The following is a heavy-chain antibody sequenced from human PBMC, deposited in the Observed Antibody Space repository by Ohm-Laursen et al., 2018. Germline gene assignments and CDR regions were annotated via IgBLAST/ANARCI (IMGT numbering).Heavy chain of an antibody. CDR1: GFTDSSNY. Sequence: SPRLSRAGPGFTDSSNYLSWVRQAPGTGMERVSVLYSGGSTYYADSVKGRFTISRDNSKNTLYLQMNSLRAEDTAVYYCSKTYDTSGFYESDYWGQGTLVTVSS. J-gene: IGHJ4*02. CDR2: LYSGGST. CDR3: SKTYDTSGFYESDY. D-gene: IGHD3-22*01. V-gene: IGHV3-66*01.